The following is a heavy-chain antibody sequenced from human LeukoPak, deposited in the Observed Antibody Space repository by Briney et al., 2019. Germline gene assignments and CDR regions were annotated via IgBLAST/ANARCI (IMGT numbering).Heavy chain of an antibody. J-gene: IGHJ4*02. V-gene: IGHV3-23*01. CDR3: AKDWGGWLSTGWYYFDY. CDR2: ISGGGANT. D-gene: IGHD6-19*01. Sequence: PGGSLRLSCEASGFTFNNYAMSWVRQAPGKGLEWVATISGGGANTYYADFVKGRFTISRDNSENTVYLQMKYLRAEDTAIYFCAKDWGGWLSTGWYYFDYWSQGTLVTVSS. CDR1: GFTFNNYA.